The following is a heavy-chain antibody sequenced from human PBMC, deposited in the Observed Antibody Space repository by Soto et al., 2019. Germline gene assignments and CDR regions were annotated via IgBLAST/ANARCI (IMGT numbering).Heavy chain of an antibody. CDR3: ARGPVTQTSFIDH. CDR2: ISYDGGNQ. CDR1: GFTFSSYP. J-gene: IGHJ4*02. V-gene: IGHV3-30-3*01. D-gene: IGHD4-4*01. Sequence: GGSLRLSCEASGFTFSSYPMHWVRQAPGKGLEWVTVISYDGGNQYYADSVKGRFTISRDNSKDTLYLQMHSLRSDDTAVYFCARGPVTQTSFIDHWGQGTSVTVSS.